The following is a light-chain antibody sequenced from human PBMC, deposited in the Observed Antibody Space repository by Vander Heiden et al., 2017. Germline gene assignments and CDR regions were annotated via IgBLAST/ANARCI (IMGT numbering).Light chain of an antibody. CDR1: QRISAN. J-gene: IGKJ2*01. CDR2: DVS. V-gene: IGKV3-15*01. Sequence: EIVMTQSPATLSVSPGESATLSCRASQRISANLAWYQQKPGQAPRLLIHDVSTRATGTPARFSGSGSGSGFTLTISSLQSEDFALYYCQQYNSWPYTFGQGTRLEIK. CDR3: QQYNSWPYT.